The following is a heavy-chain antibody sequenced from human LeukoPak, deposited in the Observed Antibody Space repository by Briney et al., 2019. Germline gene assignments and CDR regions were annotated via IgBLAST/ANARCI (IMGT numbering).Heavy chain of an antibody. CDR2: IYSGGST. CDR3: ARGCRDLLCGSYYGMDV. V-gene: IGHV3-66*01. CDR1: GFTVSSNF. J-gene: IGHJ6*02. D-gene: IGHD3-10*01. Sequence: PGGSLRLSRAASGFTVSSNFMTWVRQAPGKGLEWVSIIYSGGSTYNADSVKGRFTISRDNSNNTLYLQMNSLRAEDTAVYYCARGCRDLLCGSYYGMDVWGQGTTVTVSS.